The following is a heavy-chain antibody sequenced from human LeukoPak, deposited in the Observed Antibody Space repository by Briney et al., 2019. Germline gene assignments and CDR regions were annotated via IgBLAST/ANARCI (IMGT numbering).Heavy chain of an antibody. D-gene: IGHD2-2*01. CDR1: GGSISSGGYY. Sequence: SQTLSLTCTVSGGSISSGGYYWSWLRQHPGKGLEWIGYIYYSGSTYYNPSLKSRVTISVDTSKNQFSLKLSSVTAADTAVYYCARASVYCSSTSCSDYWGQGTLVTVSS. CDR2: IYYSGST. V-gene: IGHV4-31*03. J-gene: IGHJ4*02. CDR3: ARASVYCSSTSCSDY.